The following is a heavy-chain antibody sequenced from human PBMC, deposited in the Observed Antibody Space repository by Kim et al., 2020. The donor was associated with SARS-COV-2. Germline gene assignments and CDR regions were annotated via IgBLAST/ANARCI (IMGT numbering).Heavy chain of an antibody. J-gene: IGHJ5*02. CDR3: AHQRWGGYDFEFDP. Sequence: RYSPSLKSRLTITKDTSKNQVVLTMTNMDPVDTATYYCAHQRWGGYDFEFDPWGQGTLVTVSS. V-gene: IGHV2-5*01. D-gene: IGHD5-12*01.